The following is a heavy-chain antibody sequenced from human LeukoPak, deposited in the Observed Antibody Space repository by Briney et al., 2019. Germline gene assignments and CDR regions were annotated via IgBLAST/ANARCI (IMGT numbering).Heavy chain of an antibody. CDR2: IYYRST. V-gene: IGHV4-59*08. J-gene: IGHJ4*02. D-gene: IGHD3-22*01. CDR3: ARHYDNDGYYNAHFDY. Sequence: PSETLSLTCTVSGGSISSYYWSWIRQPPGKGLEWIGYIYYRSTNYNPSLKSRVTISIDTSKNQLSLKLSSVTAADTAVYYCARHYDNDGYYNAHFDYWGQGTLVTVSS. CDR1: GGSISSYY.